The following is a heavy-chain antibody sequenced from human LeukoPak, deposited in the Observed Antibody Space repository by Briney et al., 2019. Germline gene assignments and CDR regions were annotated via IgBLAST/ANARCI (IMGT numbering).Heavy chain of an antibody. CDR2: IIPIFGTA. D-gene: IGHD1-26*01. J-gene: IGHJ4*02. V-gene: IGHV1-69*05. Sequence: SVKVSCKASGGTFSSYAISWVRQAPGQGLEWMGGIIPIFGTANYAQKFQGRVTITTDESTSTAYMELSSLRSEDTAVYYCATVIGSGSYLSFDCWGQGTLVTASS. CDR1: GGTFSSYA. CDR3: ATVIGSGSYLSFDC.